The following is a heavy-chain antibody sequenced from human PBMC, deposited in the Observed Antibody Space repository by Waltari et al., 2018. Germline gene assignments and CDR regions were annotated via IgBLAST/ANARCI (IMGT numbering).Heavy chain of an antibody. CDR1: GFTFFVHE. J-gene: IGHJ4*02. Sequence: EAQLVESGGGLVQSGGSLRLSCVASGFTFFVHEMNWVRQAPGRGLEWPSSIGSSDTTTSYADSVKGRFTISRDNAKNSVFLQMDSLRAADTAVYFCARGGLNNYYNSFDNWGEGTLVTVSS. CDR2: IGSSDTTT. CDR3: ARGGLNNYYNSFDN. D-gene: IGHD3-10*01. V-gene: IGHV3-48*03.